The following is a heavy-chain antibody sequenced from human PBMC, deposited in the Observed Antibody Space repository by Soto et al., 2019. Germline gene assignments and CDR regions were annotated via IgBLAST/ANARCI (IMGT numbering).Heavy chain of an antibody. V-gene: IGHV3-23*01. CDR1: GFTFSSYA. J-gene: IGHJ4*02. CDR3: AKDREREMYYYAGSGYYDY. CDR2: ISGSGGST. Sequence: EVQLLESGGGLVQPGGSLRLSCAASGFTFSSYAMSWVRQAPGKGLKWDSAISGSGGSTYYADSVKGRFTISRDNSKNTLSLQMNSLRAEDTAVYYCAKDREREMYYYAGSGYYDYWGQGTLVTVSS. D-gene: IGHD3-22*01.